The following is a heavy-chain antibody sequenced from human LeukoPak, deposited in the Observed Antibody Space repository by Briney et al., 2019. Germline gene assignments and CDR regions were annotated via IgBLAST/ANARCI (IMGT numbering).Heavy chain of an antibody. Sequence: GGSLRLSCAASGFTVSSNYMSWVRQAPGKGLEWVSVIYSGGSTYYADSVKGRFTISRDNSKNTLYLQMNSLRAEDTAVYYCARLDSDWLHFDYWGQGTLVTVSS. CDR1: GFTVSSNY. CDR3: ARLDSDWLHFDY. D-gene: IGHD3-9*01. CDR2: IYSGGST. V-gene: IGHV3-53*01. J-gene: IGHJ4*02.